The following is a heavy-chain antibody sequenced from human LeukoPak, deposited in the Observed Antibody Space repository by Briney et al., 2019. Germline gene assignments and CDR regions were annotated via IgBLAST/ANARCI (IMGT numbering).Heavy chain of an antibody. D-gene: IGHD1-26*01. V-gene: IGHV4-4*07. CDR3: ARVRAYANFVGSFDL. CDR1: GGSISSHY. Sequence: SETQSLTCTVSGGSISSHYWSWIRHPAGKRLEWLGRIWTTGSTAYNPSYKSRLTMSMDKSNNQFSLKLTSITAADTAVYYCARVRAYANFVGSFDLWGRGALVTVSS. J-gene: IGHJ2*01. CDR2: IWTTGST.